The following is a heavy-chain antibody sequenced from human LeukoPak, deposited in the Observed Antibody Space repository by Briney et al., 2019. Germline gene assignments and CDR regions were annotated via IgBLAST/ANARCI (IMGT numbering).Heavy chain of an antibody. V-gene: IGHV3-48*03. CDR2: ISSSGSTI. J-gene: IGHJ4*02. D-gene: IGHD2/OR15-2a*01. CDR1: GFTFSSYE. CDR3: ARDNKRPLLFDY. Sequence: GGSLRLSCAASGFTFSSYEMNWVRQAPGKGIEWVSYISSSGSTIYYAESVKGRFTLSRDNTKNSLYLQMNSLRAEDTAVYYCARDNKRPLLFDYWGQGTLVTVSS.